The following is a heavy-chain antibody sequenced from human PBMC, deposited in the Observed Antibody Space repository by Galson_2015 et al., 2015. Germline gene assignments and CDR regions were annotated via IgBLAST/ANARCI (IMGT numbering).Heavy chain of an antibody. CDR3: AKVGNGSGRSLLDY. V-gene: IGHV3-23*01. CDR2: ISGSGGST. J-gene: IGHJ4*02. Sequence: SLRLSCAASGFTFSSYAMSWVRQAPGKGLEWVSAISGSGGSTYYADSVKGRFTISRDNSKNTLYLQMNSLRAEDTAVYYCAKVGNGSGRSLLDYWGQGTLVTVSS. D-gene: IGHD3-10*01. CDR1: GFTFSSYA.